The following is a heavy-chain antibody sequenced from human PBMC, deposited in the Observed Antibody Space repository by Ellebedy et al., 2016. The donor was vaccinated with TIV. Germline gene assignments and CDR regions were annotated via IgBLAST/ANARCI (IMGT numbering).Heavy chain of an antibody. D-gene: IGHD1-26*01. CDR3: AKGREVESRLDY. J-gene: IGHJ4*02. CDR2: IRNSDGTT. V-gene: IGHV3-23*01. CDR1: GFVFSSYS. Sequence: GESLKISXEASGFVFSSYSMYWVRQAPGRGLEWVSGIRNSDGTTFYTDSVKGRFTISSDHFRNTLYLQMNSLRAEDTAVYYCAKGREVESRLDYWGQGTLVTVSS.